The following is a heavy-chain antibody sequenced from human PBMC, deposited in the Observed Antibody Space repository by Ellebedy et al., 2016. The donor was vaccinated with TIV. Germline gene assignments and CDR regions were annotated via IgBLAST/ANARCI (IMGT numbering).Heavy chain of an antibody. D-gene: IGHD3-22*01. Sequence: GESLKISCAASGFTFRNYCMSWVRLAPGTGLEWISYISKSDTTYYADSVRGRFTISRDNAKRSLYLQMNSLRLEDTAVYYCARDAMIWIFDSWGQGTLVTVSS. CDR2: ISKSDTT. V-gene: IGHV3-69-1*01. J-gene: IGHJ4*02. CDR3: ARDAMIWIFDS. CDR1: GFTFRNYC.